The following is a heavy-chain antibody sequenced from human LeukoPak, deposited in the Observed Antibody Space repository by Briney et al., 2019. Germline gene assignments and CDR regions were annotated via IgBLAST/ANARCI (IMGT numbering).Heavy chain of an antibody. CDR3: AKDMWRFGELDYDY. Sequence: VGSLRLSCAASRFTFYDYAMHWVPQAPGNGLEWVSLIRGDGGSTYYADSVKGGFTISRDNSKNSLYLQMNSLRTEDTGLYYCAKDMWRFGELDYDYWGEGTLVTVSS. D-gene: IGHD3-10*01. J-gene: IGHJ4*02. CDR1: RFTFYDYA. CDR2: IRGDGGST. V-gene: IGHV3-43*02.